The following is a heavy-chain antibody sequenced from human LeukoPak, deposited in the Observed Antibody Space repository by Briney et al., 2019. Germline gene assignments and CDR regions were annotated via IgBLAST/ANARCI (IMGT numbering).Heavy chain of an antibody. D-gene: IGHD4-17*01. Sequence: PGGSLRLSCAASGFTFSSHWMTWVRQAPGKGLEWVANIKQDGSDKYYVDSVKGRFTISRDNAKHSLSLQMNSLRAEDTAVYYCARDRLYGPPDYWGQGTLVTVSS. V-gene: IGHV3-7*01. J-gene: IGHJ4*02. CDR1: GFTFSSHW. CDR2: IKQDGSDK. CDR3: ARDRLYGPPDY.